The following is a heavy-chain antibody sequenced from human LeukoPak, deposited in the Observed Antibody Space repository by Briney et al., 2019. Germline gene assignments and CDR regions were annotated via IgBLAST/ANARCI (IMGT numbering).Heavy chain of an antibody. CDR1: GGTFSSYT. V-gene: IGHV1-69*02. J-gene: IGHJ3*02. D-gene: IGHD3-3*01. CDR3: ARVEWTTTLIAPDAFDI. Sequence: SLKVSCKASGGTFSSYTISWVRQAPGQGLEWMGRIIPILGIANYAQKFQGRVTITADKSTSTAYMELSSLRAEDTAVYYCARVEWTTTLIAPDAFDIWGQGTMVTVSS. CDR2: IIPILGIA.